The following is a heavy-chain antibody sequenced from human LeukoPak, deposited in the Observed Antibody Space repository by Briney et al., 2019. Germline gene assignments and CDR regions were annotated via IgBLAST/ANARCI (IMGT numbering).Heavy chain of an antibody. Sequence: PGGSLRLSCAASGFTFSSYWMSWVRQAPGKGLEWVADIKQDGSEKYYVDSVKGRFTISRDNAKNSLYLQMNSLRAEDTAVYYCAREGYCSSTSCYWWVYYFDYWGQGTLVTVSS. D-gene: IGHD2-2*01. J-gene: IGHJ4*02. V-gene: IGHV3-7*01. CDR1: GFTFSSYW. CDR2: IKQDGSEK. CDR3: AREGYCSSTSCYWWVYYFDY.